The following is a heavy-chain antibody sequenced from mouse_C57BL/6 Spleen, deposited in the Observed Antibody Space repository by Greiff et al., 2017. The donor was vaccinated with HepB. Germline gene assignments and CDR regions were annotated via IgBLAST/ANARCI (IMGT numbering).Heavy chain of an antibody. CDR1: GYTFTSYW. CDR3: ARVYGSREAWFAY. Sequence: VQLQQSGAELVRPGTSVKLSCKASGYTFTSYWMHWVKQRPGQGLEWIGVIDPSDSYTNYNQKFKGKATLTVDTSSSTAYMQLSSLTSEDSAVYYCARVYGSREAWFAYWGQGTLVTVSA. D-gene: IGHD1-1*01. CDR2: IDPSDSYT. J-gene: IGHJ3*01. V-gene: IGHV1-59*01.